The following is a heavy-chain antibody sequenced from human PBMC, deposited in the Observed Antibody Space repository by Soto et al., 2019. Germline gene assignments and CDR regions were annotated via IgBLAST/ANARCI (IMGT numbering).Heavy chain of an antibody. CDR2: INPNGGST. CDR3: AIVVVVAATPGLGYYYYGMDV. Sequence: ASVKVSCKAPADTFTSYYIHWVRQAPGHGLEWMGIINPNGGSTRFAQTFQGRITMTTDTSTSTVYMELRSLRSEDTDVYYCAIVVVVAATPGLGYYYYGMDVWGQGTTVTVSS. D-gene: IGHD2-15*01. V-gene: IGHV1-46*01. CDR1: ADTFTSYY. J-gene: IGHJ6*02.